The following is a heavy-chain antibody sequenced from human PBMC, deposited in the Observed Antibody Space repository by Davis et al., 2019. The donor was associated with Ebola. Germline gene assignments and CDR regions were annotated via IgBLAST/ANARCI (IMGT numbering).Heavy chain of an antibody. CDR3: ARGRKIVVVPAAMRDYYYYYMDV. V-gene: IGHV1-69*10. D-gene: IGHD2-2*01. J-gene: IGHJ6*03. CDR1: GGTFSSYA. Sequence: SVKVSCKASGGTFSSYAISWVRQAPGQGLEWMGGIIPILGIANYAQKFQGRVTITADESTSTAYMELSSLRSEDTAVYYCARGRKIVVVPAAMRDYYYYYMDVWGKGTTVTVSS. CDR2: IIPILGIA.